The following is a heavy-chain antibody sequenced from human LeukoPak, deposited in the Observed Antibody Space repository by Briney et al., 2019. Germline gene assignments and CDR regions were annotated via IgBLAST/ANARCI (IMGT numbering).Heavy chain of an antibody. J-gene: IGHJ4*02. Sequence: PSETQSLTCAVYGGSFSGYYWSWIRQPPGKGLEWIGEINHSGSTNYNPSLKSRVTISVDTSKNQFSLKLSSVTAADTAVYYCARHGAACSGYENFDYWGQGTLVTVSS. CDR3: ARHGAACSGYENFDY. D-gene: IGHD5-12*01. CDR1: GGSFSGYY. V-gene: IGHV4-34*01. CDR2: INHSGST.